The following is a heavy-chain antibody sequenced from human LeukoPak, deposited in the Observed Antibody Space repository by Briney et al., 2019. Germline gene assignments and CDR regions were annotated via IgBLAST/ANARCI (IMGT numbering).Heavy chain of an antibody. CDR3: ARHPTVGDTDAFDI. D-gene: IGHD3-16*01. J-gene: IGHJ3*02. Sequence: PSETLSLTCTVSGDSISSSDYYWGWIRQPPGKGLGWIGTISYSGSTYYNPSLQSRVTISVDTSKNQFSLKVSSVTAADTAVYYCARHPTVGDTDAFDIWGQGTMVTVSS. CDR1: GDSISSSDYY. V-gene: IGHV4-39*01. CDR2: ISYSGST.